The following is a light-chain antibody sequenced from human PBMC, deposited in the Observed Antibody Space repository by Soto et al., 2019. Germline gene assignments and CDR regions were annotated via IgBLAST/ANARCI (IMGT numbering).Light chain of an antibody. Sequence: QAVVTQEPSLTVSPGGTVTLTCASNTGAVTSDTSANWFQQKSGQSPRALIYGTNIQHSRTPARFWGFLLGDKAALTLSGVQPEDEADYYCLLHSHSGVVFGGGTKLTVL. CDR2: GTN. V-gene: IGLV7-43*01. J-gene: IGLJ3*02. CDR1: TGAVTSDTS. CDR3: LLHSHSGVV.